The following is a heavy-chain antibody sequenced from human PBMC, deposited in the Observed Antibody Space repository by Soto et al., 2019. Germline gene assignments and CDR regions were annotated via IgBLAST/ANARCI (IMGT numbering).Heavy chain of an antibody. J-gene: IGHJ4*02. Sequence: PSETLSLTCAVSGGSISSGGYYWRWIRQHPGKGLEWIGYIYYSGSTYYNPSLKSRVTISVDTSKNQFSLKLSSVTAADTAVYYCARGEAAMVYFDYWGQGTLVTVSS. CDR2: IYYSGST. V-gene: IGHV4-31*11. CDR3: ARGEAAMVYFDY. CDR1: GGSISSGGYY. D-gene: IGHD2-2*01.